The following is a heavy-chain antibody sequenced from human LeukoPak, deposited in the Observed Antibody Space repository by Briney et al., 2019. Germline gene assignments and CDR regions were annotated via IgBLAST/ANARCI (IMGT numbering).Heavy chain of an antibody. Sequence: SGGSLRLSCAASGFTFSTYGMHWLRQAPGRSLEWVTVISNDGIKDHYADSVKGRFTISRDNSKNTLYLQMNSLRPEDTAVYYCAKRLVGGYSYGPLDYWGQGTLVTVSS. V-gene: IGHV3-30*18. CDR3: AKRLVGGYSYGPLDY. J-gene: IGHJ4*02. CDR1: GFTFSTYG. D-gene: IGHD5-18*01. CDR2: ISNDGIKD.